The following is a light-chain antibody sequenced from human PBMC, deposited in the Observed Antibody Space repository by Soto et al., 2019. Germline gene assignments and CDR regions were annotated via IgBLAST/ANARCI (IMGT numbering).Light chain of an antibody. J-gene: IGKJ1*01. CDR3: QQYSTYSWT. V-gene: IGKV1-5*01. CDR2: DAS. CDR1: QTISSW. Sequence: DIQMTQSPSTLPASVGDRVTITCRASQTISSWLAWYQQKPGKAPDLLIYDASRLAGGVPSRFSGSESGTEFTLTISSQQPDDFATYFCQQYSTYSWTFGQGTKVDIK.